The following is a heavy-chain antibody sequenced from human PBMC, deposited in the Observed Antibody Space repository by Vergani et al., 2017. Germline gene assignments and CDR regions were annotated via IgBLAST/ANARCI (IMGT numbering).Heavy chain of an antibody. J-gene: IGHJ4*02. CDR1: GFSFGNYA. CDR2: ISYDGTEK. D-gene: IGHD2-15*01. Sequence: VQLLQSGGGVIQPGGSLRLSCAASGFSFGNYAMHWVRQAPGKGLEWVGVISYDGTEKKYADSVNGRFTISRDNSKKMMSLQMNSLRVEDTAVYYCARGGKGIIMVVPSTHLWGQGTQVSVS. V-gene: IGHV3-30-3*01. CDR3: ARGGKGIIMVVPSTHL.